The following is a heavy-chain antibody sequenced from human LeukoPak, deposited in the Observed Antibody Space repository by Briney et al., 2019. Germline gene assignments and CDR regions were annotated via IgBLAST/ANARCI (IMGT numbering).Heavy chain of an antibody. V-gene: IGHV3-30*02. Sequence: GGSLRLSCAASGFTFSSYGMHWVRQAPGKGLEWVAFIRYDGSNKYYADSVKGRFTISRDNSKNSLYLQMISLRAEDTAMYYCARDSNRKGDYWGQGTLVTVSS. J-gene: IGHJ4*02. CDR2: IRYDGSNK. CDR3: ARDSNRKGDY. CDR1: GFTFSSYG.